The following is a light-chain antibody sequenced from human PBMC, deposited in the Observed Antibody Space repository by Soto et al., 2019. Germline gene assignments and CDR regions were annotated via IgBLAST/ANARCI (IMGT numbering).Light chain of an antibody. Sequence: EIVMTQSPATLSVSPGDRATLSCRASQSVSSNLAWYQQKPGQAPRLLMYGASTRATGIPDRFSGSGSGTECTLTISSLHSQDFAFHYCQQHNNWPTWMVGQGTKVEIK. CDR3: QQHNNWPTWM. V-gene: IGKV3-15*01. CDR2: GAS. J-gene: IGKJ1*01. CDR1: QSVSSN.